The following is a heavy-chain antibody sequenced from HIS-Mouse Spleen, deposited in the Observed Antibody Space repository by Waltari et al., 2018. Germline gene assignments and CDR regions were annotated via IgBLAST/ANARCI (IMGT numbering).Heavy chain of an antibody. CDR1: GFSLSTSGMC. CDR3: ARIAEGYSSGWYAFDY. D-gene: IGHD6-19*01. V-gene: IGHV2-70*15. J-gene: IGHJ4*02. CDR2: IDWDDDK. Sequence: QVTLRESGPALVKPTQTLTLTCTFSGFSLSTSGMCVSWIRQPPGKALEWLARIDWDDDKYYSTSLKTRLPISKDTSKNDVVPTMTNMDPVDTATYYCARIAEGYSSGWYAFDYWGQGTLVTVSS.